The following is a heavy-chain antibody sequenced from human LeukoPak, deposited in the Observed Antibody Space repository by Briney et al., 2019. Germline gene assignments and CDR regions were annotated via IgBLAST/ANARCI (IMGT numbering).Heavy chain of an antibody. D-gene: IGHD1-1*01. CDR1: GYTFTGYY. CDR2: INPNSGGT. J-gene: IGHJ3*02. V-gene: IGHV1-2*02. CDR3: ARYNWNDPQSAFDI. Sequence: ASVKVSCKASGYTFTGYYMHWVRQAPGQGLEWMGWINPNSGGTNYAQKFQGRVTMTRDTSISTAHMELSRLRSDDTAVYYCARYNWNDPQSAFDIWGQGTMVTVSS.